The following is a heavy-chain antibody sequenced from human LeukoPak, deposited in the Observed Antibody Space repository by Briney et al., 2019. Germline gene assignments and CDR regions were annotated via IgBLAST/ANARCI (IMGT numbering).Heavy chain of an antibody. D-gene: IGHD6-13*01. V-gene: IGHV1-46*01. CDR2: INPSGGST. Sequence: ASVKVSCKASGYTFTSYDINWVRQAPGQGLEWMGIINPSGGSTSYTQKFQGRVTMTRDTSTRTVYMELSSLRSEDTAVYYCARWATADNLLDYWGQGTLVTVSS. J-gene: IGHJ4*02. CDR1: GYTFTSYD. CDR3: ARWATADNLLDY.